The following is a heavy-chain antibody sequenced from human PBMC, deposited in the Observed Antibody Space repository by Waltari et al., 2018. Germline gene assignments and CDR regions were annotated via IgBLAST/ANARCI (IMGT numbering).Heavy chain of an antibody. J-gene: IGHJ5*02. Sequence: QVQLQESGPGLVKPSETLSLTCTVSGGSISSYYWSWIRQPPGKGLEWIGYIYYSGSTNYTPSLKSRVTISVDTSKNQFSLKLSSVTAADTAVYYCARGYSGYDLGFDPWGQGTLVTVSS. CDR1: GGSISSYY. CDR2: IYYSGST. D-gene: IGHD5-12*01. V-gene: IGHV4-59*01. CDR3: ARGYSGYDLGFDP.